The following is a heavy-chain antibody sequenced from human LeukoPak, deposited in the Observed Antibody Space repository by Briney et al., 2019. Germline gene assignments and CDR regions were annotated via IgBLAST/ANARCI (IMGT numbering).Heavy chain of an antibody. CDR2: IWYDGSNK. CDR1: GFTFSSYG. Sequence: GRSLRLSCAASGFTFSSYGMHWVRQAPGKGLEWVAVIWYDGSNKYYADSVKGRFTISRDNSKNTLYLQMNSLRAEDMAVYYCARDLAVAGTSEYFQHWGQGTLVTVSS. J-gene: IGHJ1*01. V-gene: IGHV3-33*01. CDR3: ARDLAVAGTSEYFQH. D-gene: IGHD6-19*01.